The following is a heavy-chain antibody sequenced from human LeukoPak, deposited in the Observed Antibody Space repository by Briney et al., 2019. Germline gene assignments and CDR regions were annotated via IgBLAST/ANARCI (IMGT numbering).Heavy chain of an antibody. Sequence: SGGSLRLSCAASGFTFSSYSMNWVRQAPGKGLEWVSSISSSSSYIYYADSVKGRFTISRDNAKNSLYLQMNSLRAEDTAVYYCARVLVLRYFDWLLSPDAFDIWGQGTMVTVSS. J-gene: IGHJ3*02. CDR2: ISSSSSYI. D-gene: IGHD3-9*01. V-gene: IGHV3-21*01. CDR3: ARVLVLRYFDWLLSPDAFDI. CDR1: GFTFSSYS.